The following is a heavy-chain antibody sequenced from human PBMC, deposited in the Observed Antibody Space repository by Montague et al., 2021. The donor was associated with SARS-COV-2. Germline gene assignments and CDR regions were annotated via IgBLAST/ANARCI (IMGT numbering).Heavy chain of an antibody. CDR2: TNYRSKWTS. V-gene: IGHV6-1*01. CDR1: GDSDWGNTLS. CDR3: VRDTGYAQAGFDA. J-gene: IGHJ4*02. Sequence: CAISGDSDWGNTLSRKWIKQTPQGQPERLGRTNYRSKWTSDYATPVEGRISIDPHTSKNQFFLHLRSVTPEDSGVYYCVRDTGYAQAGFDAGGQGTLVTVSS. D-gene: IGHD2-15*01.